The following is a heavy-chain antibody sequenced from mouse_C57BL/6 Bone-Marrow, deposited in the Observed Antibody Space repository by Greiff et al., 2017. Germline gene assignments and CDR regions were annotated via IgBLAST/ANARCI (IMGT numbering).Heavy chain of an antibody. CDR2: IDPSDSYT. D-gene: IGHD1-1*01. J-gene: IGHJ4*01. CDR1: GYTFTSYW. CDR3: AREVLRRGRDY. Sequence: QVQLQQPGAELVRPGTSVKLSCKASGYTFTSYWMHCLKQRPGQGLEWIGVIDPSDSYTTYNQKFKGKDTLTVDTSASHAYMQFSSLTSEDAAVYYCAREVLRRGRDYWGQGTSVTVSS. V-gene: IGHV1-59*01.